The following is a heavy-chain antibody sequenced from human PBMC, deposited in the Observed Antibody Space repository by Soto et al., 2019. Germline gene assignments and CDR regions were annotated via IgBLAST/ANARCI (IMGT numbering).Heavy chain of an antibody. V-gene: IGHV3-23*01. CDR3: AKRPDAFDS. CDR2: VSNSGGYT. J-gene: IGHJ3*02. CDR1: GFTFSDFA. Sequence: EVQLLESGGGLVQPGGSLRLSCAASGFTFSDFAMAWVRQAPGNGLEWVSAVSNSGGYTYYADSVKGRFTISRDNSRDTLYLQMNSLRAVDTAVYYCAKRPDAFDSWGKGTMVTVSS.